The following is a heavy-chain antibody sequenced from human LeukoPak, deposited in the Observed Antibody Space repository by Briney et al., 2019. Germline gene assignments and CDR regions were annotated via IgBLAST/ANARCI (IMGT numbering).Heavy chain of an antibody. CDR2: ISGSGGST. CDR3: AKDLLYYYDSSGSVVDY. Sequence: GSLRLSCAASGFTFSSYAMSWVRQAPGKGLEWVSAISGSGGSTYYADSVMGRFTISRDNSKNTLYLQMNSLRAEDTAVYYCAKDLLYYYDSSGSVVDYWGQGTLVTVSS. CDR1: GFTFSSYA. J-gene: IGHJ4*02. D-gene: IGHD3-22*01. V-gene: IGHV3-23*01.